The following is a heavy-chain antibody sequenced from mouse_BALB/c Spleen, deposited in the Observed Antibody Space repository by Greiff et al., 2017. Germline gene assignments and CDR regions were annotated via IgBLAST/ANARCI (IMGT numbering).Heavy chain of an antibody. CDR2: IDPENGNT. Sequence: VQLKESGAELVRPGALVKLSCKASGFNIKDYYMHWVKQRPEQGLEWIGWIDPENGNTIYDPKFQGKASITADTSSNTAYLQLSSLTSEDTAVYYCARSDDYDAFAYWGQGTLVTVSA. CDR3: ARSDDYDAFAY. J-gene: IGHJ3*01. CDR1: GFNIKDYY. V-gene: IGHV14-1*02. D-gene: IGHD2-4*01.